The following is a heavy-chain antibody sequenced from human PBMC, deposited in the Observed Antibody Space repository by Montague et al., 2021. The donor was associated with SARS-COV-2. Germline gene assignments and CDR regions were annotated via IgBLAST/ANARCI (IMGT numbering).Heavy chain of an antibody. CDR2: INHRGSP. Sequence: SETLSLTCAVSGGSFNGYYWGWIRQPPGKGLEWVGEINHRGSPTYNPSLKSRVTISADTSKNQFSLRLTSVTAADTATYFCARGKEDFFMTVVVVTAASYYFDSGGQSTLVTVSS. D-gene: IGHD3-22*01. CDR3: ARGKEDFFMTVVVVTAASYYFDS. J-gene: IGHJ1*01. V-gene: IGHV4-34*01. CDR1: GGSFNGYY.